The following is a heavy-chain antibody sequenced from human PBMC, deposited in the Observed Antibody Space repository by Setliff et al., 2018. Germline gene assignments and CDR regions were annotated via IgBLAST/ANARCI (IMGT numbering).Heavy chain of an antibody. CDR3: ARVAFANWYFDL. Sequence: GGSLRLSCAASGFTFSDYYMSWIRQAPGKGLEWVSYISSSSSTIYYADSVKGRFTISRDNAKNSLYLQMNSLRAEDTAVYYCARVAFANWYFDLWGRGTLVTVSS. J-gene: IGHJ2*01. CDR1: GFTFSDYY. CDR2: ISSSSSTI. V-gene: IGHV3-11*04.